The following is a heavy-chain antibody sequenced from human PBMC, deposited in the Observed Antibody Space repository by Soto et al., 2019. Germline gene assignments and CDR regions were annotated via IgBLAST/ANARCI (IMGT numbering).Heavy chain of an antibody. CDR3: ARHPDGSWAQPFDS. CDR2: IYHSGST. Sequence: PSETLSLTCAVSGGSISSGGYSWSWIRQPPGKGLEWIGYIYHSGSTYYNPSLKSRVTISVDRSKNQFSLKLSSVTAADTAVYYCARHPDGSWAQPFDSWGQGTLVTVSS. J-gene: IGHJ4*02. CDR1: GGSISSGGYS. D-gene: IGHD6-13*01. V-gene: IGHV4-30-2*01.